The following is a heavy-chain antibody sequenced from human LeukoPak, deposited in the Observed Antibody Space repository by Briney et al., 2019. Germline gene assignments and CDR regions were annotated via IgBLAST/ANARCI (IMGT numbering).Heavy chain of an antibody. Sequence: SETLSLTCTVSGGSISSYYWSWIRQPPGKGLEWIGYIYYSGSTNYNPSLKSRVTISVDTSKNQFSLKLSSVTAADTAVYYCARQSNEFFEFGAFDIWGQGTMVTVSS. CDR1: GGSISSYY. D-gene: IGHD3-3*01. CDR3: ARQSNEFFEFGAFDI. V-gene: IGHV4-59*08. J-gene: IGHJ3*02. CDR2: IYYSGST.